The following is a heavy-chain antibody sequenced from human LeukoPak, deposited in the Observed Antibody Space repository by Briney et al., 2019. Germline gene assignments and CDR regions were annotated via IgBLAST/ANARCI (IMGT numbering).Heavy chain of an antibody. CDR1: GYTFTAIY. J-gene: IGHJ5*02. D-gene: IGHD3-10*01. CDR2: INPNSGGT. V-gene: IGHV1-2*02. Sequence: ASVKVSCKASGYTFTAIYIHWVRQTPGQGLEWMGWINPNSGGTNFAQKFQGRVTVSRDTSINTAYMELSRLTSDDTAFYYCTRDLLGGSGTFDPWGQGTLVTVSS. CDR3: TRDLLGGSGTFDP.